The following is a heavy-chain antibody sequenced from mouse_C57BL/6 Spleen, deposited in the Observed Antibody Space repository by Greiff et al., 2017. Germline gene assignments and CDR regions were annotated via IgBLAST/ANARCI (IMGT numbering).Heavy chain of an antibody. D-gene: IGHD1-1*01. CDR2: IYPGSGNT. J-gene: IGHJ2*01. CDR1: GYTFTDYY. V-gene: IGHV1-76*01. CDR3: ARYGSTYYFDY. Sequence: QVQLQQSGAELVRPGASVKLSCKASGYTFTDYYINWVKQRPGQGLEWIARIYPGSGNTYYNEKFKGKATLTAEKSSSTAYMQLSSLTSEDSAVYFCARYGSTYYFDYWGQGTTLTVSS.